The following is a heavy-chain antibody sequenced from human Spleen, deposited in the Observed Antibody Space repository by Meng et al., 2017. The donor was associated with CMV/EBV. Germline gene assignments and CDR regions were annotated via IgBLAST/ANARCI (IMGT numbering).Heavy chain of an antibody. CDR1: GNTFTSNY. Sequence: SCKTSGNTFTSNYIHGVRQAPGQGLEWLGMINVHEGTTNRPQKFRARVTMTRDTSTSTVYMELSSLTSDDTAVYYCAREPPLQLYFDYWGQGTLVTVSS. V-gene: IGHV1-46*01. D-gene: IGHD1-1*01. CDR3: AREPPLQLYFDY. J-gene: IGHJ4*02. CDR2: INVHEGTT.